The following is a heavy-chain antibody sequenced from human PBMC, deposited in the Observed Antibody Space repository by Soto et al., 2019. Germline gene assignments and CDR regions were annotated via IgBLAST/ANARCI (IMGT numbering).Heavy chain of an antibody. CDR3: AKGVIGRAPGLDF. Sequence: EVQLLESGGGLVQPGGSLRLSCVASGFTFSSYAMTWVRQAPGKGLEWISSISDGADGAYYADSVRGRFTISRDNSKNTLSLQMNSLRADDTAIYYWAKGVIGRAPGLDFWGQGTLVTVSS. CDR1: GFTFSSYA. V-gene: IGHV3-23*01. J-gene: IGHJ4*02. D-gene: IGHD4-17*01. CDR2: ISDGADGA.